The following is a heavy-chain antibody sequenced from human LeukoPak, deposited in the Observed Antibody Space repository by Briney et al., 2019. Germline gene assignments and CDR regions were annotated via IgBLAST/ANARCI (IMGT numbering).Heavy chain of an antibody. V-gene: IGHV3-30-3*01. CDR2: ISYDGSNK. Sequence: GGSPRLSCAASGFTFSIYAMHWVRQAPGKGLEWVAVISYDGSNKYFADSVKGRFTISRDNSKNTLYLQLNSLRAEDTAVYYCARDWSSKYPYYYGMDVWGQGTTVTVSS. CDR1: GFTFSIYA. J-gene: IGHJ6*02. CDR3: ARDWSSKYPYYYGMDV. D-gene: IGHD4-11*01.